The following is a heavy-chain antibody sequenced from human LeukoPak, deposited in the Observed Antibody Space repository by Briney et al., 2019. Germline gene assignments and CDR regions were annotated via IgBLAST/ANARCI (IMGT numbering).Heavy chain of an antibody. CDR1: GGTFSSYA. Sequence: ASVKVSCKASGGTFSSYAISWVRQAPGQGLEWMGRIIPILGIANYAQKFQGRVTITADKSTSTAYMELSSLRSEDTAVYYCARAQPTFGRREGLSEYFQHWGQGTLVTVSS. J-gene: IGHJ1*01. CDR2: IIPILGIA. D-gene: IGHD3-10*02. V-gene: IGHV1-69*04. CDR3: ARAQPTFGRREGLSEYFQH.